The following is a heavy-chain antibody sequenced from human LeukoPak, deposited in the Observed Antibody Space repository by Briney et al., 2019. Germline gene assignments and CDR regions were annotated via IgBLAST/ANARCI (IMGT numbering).Heavy chain of an antibody. Sequence: SETLSLTCTVSGGSISSHYWSWIRQPAGKGLEWIVRIYVSGSPNYNPSLKSLVTMSIDMSKTQFSLNLTSVTAADTAVYYCARDRTGYSGYEGDPFDIWGQGTMVTVSP. V-gene: IGHV4-4*07. CDR3: ARDRTGYSGYEGDPFDI. CDR2: IYVSGSP. CDR1: GGSISSHY. D-gene: IGHD5-12*01. J-gene: IGHJ3*02.